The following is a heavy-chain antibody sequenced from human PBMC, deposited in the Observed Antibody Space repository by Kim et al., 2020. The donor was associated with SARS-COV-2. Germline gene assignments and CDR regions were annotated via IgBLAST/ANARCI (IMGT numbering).Heavy chain of an antibody. CDR3: AKDIADSSGEGYYYYYYGMDV. J-gene: IGHJ6*02. CDR2: ISWNSGSI. Sequence: GGSLRLSCAASGFTFGDYAMHWVRQAPGKGLEWVSGISWNSGSIGYADSVKGRFTISRDNAKNSLYLQMNSLRAEDTALYYCAKDIADSSGEGYYYYYYGMDVWGQGTTVTVSS. V-gene: IGHV3-9*01. D-gene: IGHD3-22*01. CDR1: GFTFGDYA.